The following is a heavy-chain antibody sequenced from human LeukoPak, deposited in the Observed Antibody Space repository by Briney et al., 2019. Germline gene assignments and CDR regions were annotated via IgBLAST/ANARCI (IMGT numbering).Heavy chain of an antibody. Sequence: SETLSLTCTVSGGSISSSSYYWGWIRQPPGKGLEWIGSIYYSGSTYYNPSLESRVIISVDTSKNQFSLKLSSVTAADTAVYYCASDGLAARPTDYWGQGTLVTVSS. D-gene: IGHD6-6*01. CDR3: ASDGLAARPTDY. CDR1: GGSISSSSYY. CDR2: IYYSGST. V-gene: IGHV4-39*01. J-gene: IGHJ4*02.